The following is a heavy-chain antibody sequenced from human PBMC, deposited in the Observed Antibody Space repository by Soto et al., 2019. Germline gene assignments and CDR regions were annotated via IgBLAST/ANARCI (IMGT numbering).Heavy chain of an antibody. D-gene: IGHD6-13*01. Sequence: PSETLSLTCAVYGGSFSGYYWSWIRQPPGKGLEWIGEINHSGSTNYNPSLKSRVTISVDTSKNQFSLKLSSVTAADTAVYYCARGIAAADKNWFDPWGQGTLVTVS. CDR1: GGSFSGYY. CDR3: ARGIAAADKNWFDP. CDR2: INHSGST. V-gene: IGHV4-34*01. J-gene: IGHJ5*02.